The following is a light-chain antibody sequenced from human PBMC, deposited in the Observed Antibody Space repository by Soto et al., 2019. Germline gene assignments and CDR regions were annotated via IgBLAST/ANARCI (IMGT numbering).Light chain of an antibody. Sequence: DIQMTQSPSTLSASVGDRVTITCRASQSISSWLAWYQQKPGKAPKFLIYKASGLESGVPSRFSGSGSGTEFTLTISSLQPDDFATYYCQQYNSYSRTFGQGTKVEIK. CDR3: QQYNSYSRT. CDR1: QSISSW. CDR2: KAS. V-gene: IGKV1-5*03. J-gene: IGKJ1*01.